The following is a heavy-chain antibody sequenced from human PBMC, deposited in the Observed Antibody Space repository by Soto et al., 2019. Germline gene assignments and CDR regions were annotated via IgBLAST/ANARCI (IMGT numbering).Heavy chain of an antibody. J-gene: IGHJ4*02. V-gene: IGHV1-3*04. CDR1: GYTFTRSL. CDR2: INIGTGYT. CDR3: ARSQNYGSGAYSDY. Sequence: QVHLEQSGAEVKKPGASVKVSCKASGYTFTRSLMHWVRQAPGQSLEWMGWINIGTGYTKTSQRFQGRVSFAGDTSASTAYMELSSLRSEDTAVYYCARSQNYGSGAYSDYWGQGTLVTISS. D-gene: IGHD3-10*01.